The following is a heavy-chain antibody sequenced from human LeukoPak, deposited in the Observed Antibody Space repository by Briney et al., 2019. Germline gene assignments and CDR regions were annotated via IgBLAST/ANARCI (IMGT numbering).Heavy chain of an antibody. CDR1: GFTFSSYS. Sequence: GGSLRLSCAASGFTFSSYSMNWVRQAPGKGLEWVSSISSSSSYIYYADSVKGRFTISRDNSKNTLYLQMNSLRAEDTAVYYCAKDHRIYCSSTSCPPFDYWGQGTLVTVSS. D-gene: IGHD2-2*01. V-gene: IGHV3-21*04. CDR2: ISSSSSYI. CDR3: AKDHRIYCSSTSCPPFDY. J-gene: IGHJ4*02.